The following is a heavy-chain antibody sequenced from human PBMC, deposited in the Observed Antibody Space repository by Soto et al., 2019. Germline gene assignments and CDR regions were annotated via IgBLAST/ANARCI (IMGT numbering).Heavy chain of an antibody. Sequence: QVQLVQSGAEVKKPGSSVKVSCKASGGTFSSYAISWVRRAPGQGLEWMGGIIPIFGTANYAQKFQGRVTITADESTSTAYMELSRLRSEDTAVYYCARVPAAISWFDPWGQGTLVTVSS. CDR3: ARVPAAISWFDP. J-gene: IGHJ5*02. D-gene: IGHD2-2*01. CDR2: IIPIFGTA. CDR1: GGTFSSYA. V-gene: IGHV1-69*01.